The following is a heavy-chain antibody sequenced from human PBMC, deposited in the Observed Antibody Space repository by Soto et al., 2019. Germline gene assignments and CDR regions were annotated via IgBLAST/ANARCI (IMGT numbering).Heavy chain of an antibody. D-gene: IGHD3-3*01. J-gene: IGHJ4*02. Sequence: SETLSLTCTVSGGSISSYYWSWIRQPPGKGLEWIGYIYYSGSTNYNPSLKSRVTISVDTSKNQFSLKLSSVTAVDTAVYYCARVSPDFWSGYFDYWGQGTLVTRLL. CDR3: ARVSPDFWSGYFDY. CDR1: GGSISSYY. V-gene: IGHV4-59*01. CDR2: IYYSGST.